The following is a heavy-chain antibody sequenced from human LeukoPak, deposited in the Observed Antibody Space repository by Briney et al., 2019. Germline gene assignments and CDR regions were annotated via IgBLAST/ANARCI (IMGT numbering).Heavy chain of an antibody. CDR2: INTDGSST. V-gene: IGHV3-74*01. CDR1: GFTLSSYW. Sequence: GGSLRLSCSASGFTLSSYWMHWVRQAPGKGLVWVSRINTDGSSTNYADSVKGRFTVSRDNAKNTLYLQMNSLRPEDTAVYYCARVIGWDEPFDIWGQGTMVTVSS. CDR3: ARVIGWDEPFDI. J-gene: IGHJ3*02. D-gene: IGHD1-26*01.